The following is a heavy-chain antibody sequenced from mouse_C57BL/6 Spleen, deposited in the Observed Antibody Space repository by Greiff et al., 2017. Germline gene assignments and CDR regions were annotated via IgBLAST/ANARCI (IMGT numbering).Heavy chain of an antibody. Sequence: EVMLVEPGGDLVKPGGSLKLSCAASGFTFSSYGMSWVRQTPDKRLEWVATISSGGSYPYYPDSVKGRFTISRDNAKNTLYLQMSSLKSEDTAMYYCARQLGRGDWYFDVWGTGTTVTVSS. J-gene: IGHJ1*03. CDR3: ARQLGRGDWYFDV. D-gene: IGHD4-1*01. V-gene: IGHV5-6*02. CDR1: GFTFSSYG. CDR2: ISSGGSYP.